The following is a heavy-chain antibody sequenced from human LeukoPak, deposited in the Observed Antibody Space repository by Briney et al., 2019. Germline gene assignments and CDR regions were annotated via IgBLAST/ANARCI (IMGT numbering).Heavy chain of an antibody. CDR3: ATGPFQDSSSWHSY. CDR2: IIPIFGTA. D-gene: IGHD6-13*01. CDR1: GGTFSSYA. Sequence: GASVKVSCKASGGTFSSYAISWVRQAPGQGLEWMGGIIPIFGTANYAQKFQGRVTMTEDTSTDTAYMELSSLRSEDTAVYYCATGPFQDSSSWHSYWGQGTLVTVSS. J-gene: IGHJ4*02. V-gene: IGHV1-69*06.